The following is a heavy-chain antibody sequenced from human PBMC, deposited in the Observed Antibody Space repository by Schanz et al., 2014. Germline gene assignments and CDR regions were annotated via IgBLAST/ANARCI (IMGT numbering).Heavy chain of an antibody. J-gene: IGHJ4*02. CDR3: ARGYGDSPTDF. V-gene: IGHV1-46*01. CDR1: GYTFTSYS. CDR2: INPSGGST. D-gene: IGHD4-17*01. Sequence: QVQLVQSGAEVKKPRASVKVSCKASGYTFTSYSMHWVRQAPGQGLEWMGMINPSGGSTTYAQKFQGRVTMTRDTSTSTVYMELSSLRSEDTAVYYCARGYGDSPTDFWGQGTLVTVSS.